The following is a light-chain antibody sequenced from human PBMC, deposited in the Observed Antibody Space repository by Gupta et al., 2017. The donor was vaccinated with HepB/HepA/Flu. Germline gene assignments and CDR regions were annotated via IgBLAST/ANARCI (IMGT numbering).Light chain of an antibody. CDR3: QQSYSPPRT. V-gene: IGKV1-39*01. Sequence: DMQMTKSLSSLSASIGDRVTITCRASQTISNYLNWYQQKPGKDANHLIYAASILRSGGPSSFIAIGSGKECTLTISSLQPEDSTTYYCQQSYSPPRTFGGGTKVEIK. CDR2: AAS. CDR1: QTISNY. J-gene: IGKJ4*01.